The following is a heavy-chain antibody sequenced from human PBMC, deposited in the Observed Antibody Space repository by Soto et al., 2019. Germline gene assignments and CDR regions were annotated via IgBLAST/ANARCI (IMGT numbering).Heavy chain of an antibody. Sequence: GESPKISCKGSGYSFTTYWIAWVRQMPGKGLEWMGIIYPGDSDVKYNPSFQGQVTISADKSITTAYLQWSSLQASDTAMYYCARERVGYSGYLYYVMDVWGQGTTVTVSS. V-gene: IGHV5-51*01. CDR1: GYSFTTYW. CDR2: IYPGDSDV. D-gene: IGHD5-12*01. J-gene: IGHJ6*02. CDR3: ARERVGYSGYLYYVMDV.